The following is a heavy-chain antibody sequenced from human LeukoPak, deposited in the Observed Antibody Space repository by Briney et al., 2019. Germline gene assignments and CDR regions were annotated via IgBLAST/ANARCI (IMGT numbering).Heavy chain of an antibody. CDR3: ARGHYGLDV. CDR2: ISASNSCT. CDR1: GFTFSDHY. J-gene: IGHJ6*02. Sequence: GGSLRLSCAASGFTFSDHYMSWIRQAPGKGLEWVSYISASNSCTDYADSVKGRFTISRDNARNSPYLQMNSLRAEDTAVYFCARGHYGLDVWGQGATVTVSS. V-gene: IGHV3-11*05.